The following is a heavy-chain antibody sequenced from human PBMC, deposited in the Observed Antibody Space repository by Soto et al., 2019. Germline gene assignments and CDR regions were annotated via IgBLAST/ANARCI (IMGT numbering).Heavy chain of an antibody. V-gene: IGHV3-30*03. CDR2: ISYDGSNK. CDR1: GFTFSSYG. CDR3: ARALGSQFDY. Sequence: PGGSLRLSCAASGFTFSSYGMHWVRQAPGKGLEWVAVISYDGSNKYYADSVKGRFTISRDNSKNTLYLQMNSLRAEDTAVYYCARALGSQFDYWGQGTLVTVSS. J-gene: IGHJ4*02.